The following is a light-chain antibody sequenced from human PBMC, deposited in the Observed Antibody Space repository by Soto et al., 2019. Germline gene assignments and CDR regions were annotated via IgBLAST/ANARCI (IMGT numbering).Light chain of an antibody. CDR1: QSVSSY. CDR3: QQRSNWPLFS. V-gene: IGKV3-11*01. Sequence: EIVLTQSPATLSLSPGERATLSGRASQSVSSYLAWYQQKPGQAPRLLIYEASNRATGIPARFSGSGSGTDFTLTISSLEPEDFAVYYCQQRSNWPLFSFGPGTKVDIK. J-gene: IGKJ3*01. CDR2: EAS.